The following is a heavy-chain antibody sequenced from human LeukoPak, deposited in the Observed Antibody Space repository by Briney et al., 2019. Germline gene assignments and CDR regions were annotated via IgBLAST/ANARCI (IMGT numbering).Heavy chain of an antibody. CDR3: AKDMVYNDILTGYYYYYYMDV. V-gene: IGHV3-23*01. Sequence: GGSLRLSCAASGFTFNDHGMSWVRQAPGKGLEWVSAISGSGGSTYYADSVKGRFTISRDNSKNTLYLQMNSLRAEDTAVYYCAKDMVYNDILTGYYYYYYMDVWGKGTTVTISS. D-gene: IGHD3-9*01. CDR2: ISGSGGST. J-gene: IGHJ6*03. CDR1: GFTFNDHG.